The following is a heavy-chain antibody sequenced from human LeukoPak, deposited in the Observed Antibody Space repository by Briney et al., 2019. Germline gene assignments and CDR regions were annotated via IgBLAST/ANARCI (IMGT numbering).Heavy chain of an antibody. CDR1: GFTFSSYW. V-gene: IGHV3-74*01. CDR2: IISDGSNT. Sequence: GGSLRLFCAASGFTFSSYWMHWVRQAPGKGLVWVSRIISDGSNTIYADSVKGRFTISRDNAKNTLYLQMNSLRAEDTAVYYCARAWSYCDISTGHSSYYYYGMDVWGQGTTVTVPS. CDR3: ARAWSYCDISTGHSSYYYYGMDV. J-gene: IGHJ6*02. D-gene: IGHD3-9*01.